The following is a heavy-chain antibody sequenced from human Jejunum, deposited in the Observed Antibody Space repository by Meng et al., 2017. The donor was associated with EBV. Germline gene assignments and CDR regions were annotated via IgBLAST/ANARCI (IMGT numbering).Heavy chain of an antibody. CDR2: IYNSGSI. CDR3: ARNWNF. D-gene: IGHD1-1*01. J-gene: IGHJ4*02. V-gene: IGHV4-61*01. Sequence: QGQRQESGPGLVKPSETLSLTCTVSGGSVSSGTYYWTWIRQPPGKGLEWIGYIYNSGSINYNPSLKSRVTISLDTSKNQFSLKLSSVTAADTAMYYCARNWNFWGQGTLVTVAS. CDR1: GGSVSSGTYY.